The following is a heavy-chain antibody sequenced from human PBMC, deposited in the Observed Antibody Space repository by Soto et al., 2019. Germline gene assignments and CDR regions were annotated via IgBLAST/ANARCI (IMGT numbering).Heavy chain of an antibody. J-gene: IGHJ1*01. CDR1: GGTFSSYT. Sequence: QVQLVQSGAEVKKPGSSVKVSCKASGGTFSSYTIIWVRQAPGQGLEWMGRIIPILGIANYAQKFQGRVTITADKSTSTAYMELSSLRSEDTAVYYCARVKGSGHPEYFQHWGQGTLVTVSS. V-gene: IGHV1-69*02. CDR3: ARVKGSGHPEYFQH. D-gene: IGHD3-22*01. CDR2: IIPILGIA.